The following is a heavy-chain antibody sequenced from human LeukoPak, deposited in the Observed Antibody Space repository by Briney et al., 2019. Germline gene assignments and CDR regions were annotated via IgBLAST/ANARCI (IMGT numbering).Heavy chain of an antibody. CDR2: INHSGST. J-gene: IGHJ4*02. V-gene: IGHV4-34*01. CDR3: AGPRDGYNY. D-gene: IGHD5-24*01. CDR1: GGSFSGYY. Sequence: SETLSLTCAVYGGSFSGYYWSWIRQPPGKGLEWIGEINHSGSTNYNPSLKSRVTISVDTSKNQFSLKLSSVTAAETAVYYCAGPRDGYNYWGQGTLVTVSS.